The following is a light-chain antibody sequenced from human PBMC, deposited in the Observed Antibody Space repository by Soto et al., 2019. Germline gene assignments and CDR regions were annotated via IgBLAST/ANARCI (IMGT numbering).Light chain of an antibody. V-gene: IGLV2-14*01. CDR2: EVS. CDR3: SSYTSSSTRV. CDR1: SSDVGGYNY. J-gene: IGLJ3*02. Sequence: QSVLTQPASVSGSPGQSITISCTGTSSDVGGYNYVSWYQQHPGKAPKLMIYEVSNRPSGVSNRFSGSKSGNTASLTISGLXXEDEADYYCSSYTSSSTRVFGGGTKLTVL.